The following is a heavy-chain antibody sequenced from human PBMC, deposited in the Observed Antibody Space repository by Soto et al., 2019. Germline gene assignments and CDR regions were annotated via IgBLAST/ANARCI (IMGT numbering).Heavy chain of an antibody. J-gene: IGHJ6*02. Sequence: GGSLRLSCAASGFTFSSYAMHWVRQAPGKGLEWVAVISYDGSNKYYADSVKGRFTISRDNSKNTLYLQMNSLRAEGTAVYYCARDKGTLRYYYGMDVWGQGTTVTVSS. CDR1: GFTFSSYA. V-gene: IGHV3-30-3*01. CDR3: ARDKGTLRYYYGMDV. CDR2: ISYDGSNK.